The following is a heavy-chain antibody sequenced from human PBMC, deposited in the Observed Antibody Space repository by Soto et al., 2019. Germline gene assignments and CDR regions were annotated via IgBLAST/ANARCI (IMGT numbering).Heavy chain of an antibody. CDR3: ASDMSTT. CDR2: MNPNSGHT. V-gene: IGHV1-8*01. Sequence: QVQLVQSGAEVKKPGASVKVSCKASGYTFTSHDINWMRQATGQGLEWMGWMNPNSGHTNYAQKFQGRVTMTRDTCISTAYMELTSLRSEDTAIYYCASDMSTTWGQGTLVTVSS. J-gene: IGHJ5*02. D-gene: IGHD2-2*01. CDR1: GYTFTSHD.